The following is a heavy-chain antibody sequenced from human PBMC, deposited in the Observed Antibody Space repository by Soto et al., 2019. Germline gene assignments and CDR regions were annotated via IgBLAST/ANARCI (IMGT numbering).Heavy chain of an antibody. CDR2: IYHSGST. CDR3: ASLYGSGSTYFDY. J-gene: IGHJ4*02. V-gene: IGHV4-30-2*01. Sequence: PSETLSLTCAVSGGSISSGGYSWSWIRQPPGKGLEWIGYIYHSGSTYYNPSLKSRVTISVDRSKNQFSLKLSSVTAADTAVYYCASLYGSGSTYFDYWGQGTLVTVSS. CDR1: GGSISSGGYS. D-gene: IGHD3-10*01.